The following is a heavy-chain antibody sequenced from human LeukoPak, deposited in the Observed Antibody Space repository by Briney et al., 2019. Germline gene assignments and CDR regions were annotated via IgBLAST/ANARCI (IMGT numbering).Heavy chain of an antibody. CDR1: GYTFTSYD. Sequence: SVKVSCKASGYTFTSYDINWVRQAPGQGLEWMGGIIPIFGTANYAQKFQGRVTITTDESTSTAYMELSSLRSEDTAVYYCARDGGNSYFDYWGQGTLVTVSS. CDR2: IIPIFGTA. V-gene: IGHV1-69*05. D-gene: IGHD4-23*01. CDR3: ARDGGNSYFDY. J-gene: IGHJ4*02.